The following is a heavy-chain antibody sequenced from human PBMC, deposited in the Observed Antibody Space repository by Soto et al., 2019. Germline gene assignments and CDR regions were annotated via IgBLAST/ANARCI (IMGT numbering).Heavy chain of an antibody. CDR1: GGSISSGDYY. CDR3: ARVGTIFGVANNWFDP. Sequence: SETLSLTCTVSGGSISSGDYYWSWIRQPPGKGLEWIGYIYYSGSTYYNPSLKSRVTISVDTSKNQFSLKLSSVTAADTAVYYFARVGTIFGVANNWFDPWGQGTLVTVSS. D-gene: IGHD3-3*01. V-gene: IGHV4-30-4*01. CDR2: IYYSGST. J-gene: IGHJ5*02.